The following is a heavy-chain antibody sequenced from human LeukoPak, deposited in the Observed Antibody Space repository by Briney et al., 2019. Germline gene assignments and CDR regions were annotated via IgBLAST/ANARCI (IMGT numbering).Heavy chain of an antibody. CDR3: ARVFSGSDY. Sequence: GGSLRLSCAASGFSLSSYGMNWVRQAPGKGLEWVSGISDSGVSTYYADSVKDRFTISRDNSKNTLYLQMNSLRAEDTAIYYCARVFSGSDYWGQGTPVTVSS. D-gene: IGHD2-15*01. V-gene: IGHV3-23*01. CDR2: ISDSGVST. J-gene: IGHJ4*02. CDR1: GFSLSSYG.